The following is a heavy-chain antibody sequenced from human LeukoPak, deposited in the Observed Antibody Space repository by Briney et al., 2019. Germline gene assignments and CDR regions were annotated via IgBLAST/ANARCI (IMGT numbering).Heavy chain of an antibody. V-gene: IGHV3-53*01. Sequence: PGGSLRLSCAASGFTFSSYSMNWVRQAPGKGLEWVSVIYSGGSTYYADSVKGRFTISRDNSKNTLYLQMNSLRAEDTAVYYCARDRHLDDYGDLNENFDIWGQGTMVTVSS. CDR1: GFTFSSYS. CDR2: IYSGGST. J-gene: IGHJ3*02. D-gene: IGHD4-17*01. CDR3: ARDRHLDDYGDLNENFDI.